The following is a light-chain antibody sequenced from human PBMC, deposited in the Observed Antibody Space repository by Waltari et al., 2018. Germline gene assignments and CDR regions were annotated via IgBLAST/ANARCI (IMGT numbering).Light chain of an antibody. Sequence: DIVMTQSPLSLPVPPGEPASIPCWSSQSLLPRGGRNFVEWYLQKPGQSPQLLFSLGSNRASGVPDRFSGSGSGTDFTREISRVEAEDVGIYYCTQALQTPKTFGQGTKVEIK. V-gene: IGKV2-28*01. J-gene: IGKJ1*01. CDR1: QSLLPRGGRNF. CDR3: TQALQTPKT. CDR2: LGS.